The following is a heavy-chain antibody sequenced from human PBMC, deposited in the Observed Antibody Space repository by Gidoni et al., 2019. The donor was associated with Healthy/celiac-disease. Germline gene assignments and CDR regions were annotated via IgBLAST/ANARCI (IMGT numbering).Heavy chain of an antibody. V-gene: IGHV3-23*01. CDR1: GFTFSSYA. D-gene: IGHD3-22*01. CDR2: ISGSGGST. J-gene: IGHJ2*01. CDR3: AKMPKRQSYYYDSSGYSGGYFDL. Sequence: EVQLLESGGGLVQPGGSLRLSCAASGFTFSSYAMSWVRQAPGKGLEWVSAISGSGGSTYYADSVKGRFTISRDNSKNTLYLQMNSLRAEDTAVYYCAKMPKRQSYYYDSSGYSGGYFDLWGRGTLVTVSS.